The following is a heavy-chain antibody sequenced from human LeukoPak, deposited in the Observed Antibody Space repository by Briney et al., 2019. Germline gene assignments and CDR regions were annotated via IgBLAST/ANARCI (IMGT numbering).Heavy chain of an antibody. D-gene: IGHD3-10*01. V-gene: IGHV1-46*01. Sequence: ASVKVSCKTSGYTFTSYGISWVRQAPGQGLEWMGIINPSGGSTSYAQKFQGRVTMTRDMSTSTVYMELSSMRSEDTAVYYCARDMRRQGRPDGLGSYYNGISNWGQGALVTVSS. CDR3: ARDMRRQGRPDGLGSYYNGISN. CDR1: GYTFTSYG. J-gene: IGHJ4*02. CDR2: INPSGGST.